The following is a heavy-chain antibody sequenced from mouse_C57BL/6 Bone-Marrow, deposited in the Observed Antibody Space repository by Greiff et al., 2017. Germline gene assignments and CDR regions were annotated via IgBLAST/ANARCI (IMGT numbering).Heavy chain of an antibody. CDR1: GFTFTDYY. J-gene: IGHJ3*01. CDR2: IRNKANGYTT. V-gene: IGHV7-3*01. Sequence: EVKLMESGGGLVQPGGSLSLSCAASGFTFTDYYMSWVRQPPGKALEWLGFIRNKANGYTTEYSASVKGRFTISRDNSQSILYLQMNALRAEDSATYYCARSIYPGAYWGQGTLVTVSA. CDR3: ARSIYPGAY. D-gene: IGHD2-1*01.